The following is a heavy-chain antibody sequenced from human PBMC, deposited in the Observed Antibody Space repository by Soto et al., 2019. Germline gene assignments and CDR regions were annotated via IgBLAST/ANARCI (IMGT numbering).Heavy chain of an antibody. Sequence: SETLSLTCTVSGGSISSYYWSWIRQPPGKGLEWIGYIYYSGSTNYNPSLKSRVTISVDTSKNQFSLKLSSVTAADTAVYYCARVLPPPDYYDSSGYYQYYFDYWGQGTLVTVSS. D-gene: IGHD3-22*01. CDR2: IYYSGST. CDR1: GGSISSYY. CDR3: ARVLPPPDYYDSSGYYQYYFDY. J-gene: IGHJ4*02. V-gene: IGHV4-59*08.